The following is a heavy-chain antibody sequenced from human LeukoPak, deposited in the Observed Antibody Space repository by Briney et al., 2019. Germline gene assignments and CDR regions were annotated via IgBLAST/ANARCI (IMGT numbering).Heavy chain of an antibody. Sequence: SQTLSLTCTVSGGSISSGDYYWSWIRQPPGKGLEWIGYIYYSGSTYYNPSLKSRVTISVDTSKNHFSLKLSSVTAADTAVYYCARADRIATAYCSGGSCYSGWYFDYWGQGTLVTVSS. CDR2: IYYSGST. V-gene: IGHV4-30-4*01. CDR3: ARADRIATAYCSGGSCYSGWYFDY. D-gene: IGHD2-15*01. CDR1: GGSISSGDYY. J-gene: IGHJ4*02.